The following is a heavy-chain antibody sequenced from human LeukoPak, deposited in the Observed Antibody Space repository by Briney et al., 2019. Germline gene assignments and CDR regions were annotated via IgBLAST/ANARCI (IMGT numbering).Heavy chain of an antibody. Sequence: GGSLRLSCVASGFTFISYAMHWVRQAPGKGLEWVAVIPYDGSNKYYADSVKGRFTVSRDNSKNTLYLQMNSLRAEDTAVYYCARSEYSGYSPLDYWGQGTLVTVSS. CDR1: GFTFISYA. CDR2: IPYDGSNK. D-gene: IGHD5-12*01. V-gene: IGHV3-30*04. CDR3: ARSEYSGYSPLDY. J-gene: IGHJ4*02.